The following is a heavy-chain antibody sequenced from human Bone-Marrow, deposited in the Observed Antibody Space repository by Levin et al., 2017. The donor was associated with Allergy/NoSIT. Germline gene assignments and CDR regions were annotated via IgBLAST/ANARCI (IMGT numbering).Heavy chain of an antibody. CDR2: ISWDGGST. V-gene: IGHV3-43D*04. J-gene: IGHJ4*02. CDR1: GFTFDDYA. CDR3: GRGYDYIWGSYRSSPPGIYFDY. D-gene: IGHD3-16*02. Sequence: GESLKISCAASGFTFDDYAMHWVRQAPGKGLEWVSLISWDGGSTYYADSVKGRFTISRDNSKNSLYLQMNSLRAEDTALYYCGRGYDYIWGSYRSSPPGIYFDYWGQGTLVTVSS.